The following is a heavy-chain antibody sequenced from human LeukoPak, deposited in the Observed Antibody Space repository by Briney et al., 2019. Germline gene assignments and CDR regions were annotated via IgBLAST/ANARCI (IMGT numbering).Heavy chain of an antibody. Sequence: QPGGSLRLSCAASAFTFRTYGMHWVRQAPGKGLEWVAVISYDANNKNYADSVKGRFTISRDNSKNTLCLQMNSLRAEDTAVYYCAKDRHPARTDGYYFDYWGQGTLVTVSS. CDR2: ISYDANNK. J-gene: IGHJ4*02. V-gene: IGHV3-30*18. CDR3: AKDRHPARTDGYYFDY. D-gene: IGHD1-14*01. CDR1: AFTFRTYG.